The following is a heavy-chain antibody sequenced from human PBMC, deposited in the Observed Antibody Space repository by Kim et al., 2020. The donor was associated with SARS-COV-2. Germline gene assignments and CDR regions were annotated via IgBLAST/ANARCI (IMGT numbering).Heavy chain of an antibody. Sequence: GGSLRLSCAASGFTFSSYWMSWVRQAPGKGLEWVANIKQDGSEKYYVDSVKGRFTISRDNAKNSLYLQMNSLRAEDTAVYYCARDTSYLGYYYYDSSGFDYWGQGTLVTVSS. CDR3: ARDTSYLGYYYYDSSGFDY. CDR2: IKQDGSEK. J-gene: IGHJ4*02. V-gene: IGHV3-7*01. D-gene: IGHD3-22*01. CDR1: GFTFSSYW.